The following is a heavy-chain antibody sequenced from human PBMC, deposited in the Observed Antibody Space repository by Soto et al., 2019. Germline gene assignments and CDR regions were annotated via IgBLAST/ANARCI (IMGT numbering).Heavy chain of an antibody. CDR1: GYTFTGYY. Sequence: ASVKVSCKASGYTFTGYYMHWVRQAPGQGLEWMGWISTYYGNTNFAQKLRGRVTMTTDTSTSTAYMELRSLRSDDTAVYYCARKGLIAVAGTNDYWGQGTLVTVSS. CDR3: ARKGLIAVAGTNDY. D-gene: IGHD6-19*01. V-gene: IGHV1-18*04. CDR2: ISTYYGNT. J-gene: IGHJ4*02.